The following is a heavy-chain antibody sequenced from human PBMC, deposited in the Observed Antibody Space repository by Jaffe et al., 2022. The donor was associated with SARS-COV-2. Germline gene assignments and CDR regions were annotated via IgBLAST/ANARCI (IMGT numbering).Heavy chain of an antibody. CDR3: ARGIPHGRMATIFPYFDY. D-gene: IGHD5-12*01. CDR1: GGSISSSNW. V-gene: IGHV4-4*02. Sequence: QVQLQESGPGLVKPSGTLSLTCAVSGGSISSSNWWSWVRQPPGKGLEWIGEIYHSGSTNYNPSLKSRVTISVDKSKNQFSLKLSSVTAADTAVYYCARGIPHGRMATIFPYFDYWGQGTLVTVSS. J-gene: IGHJ4*02. CDR2: IYHSGST.